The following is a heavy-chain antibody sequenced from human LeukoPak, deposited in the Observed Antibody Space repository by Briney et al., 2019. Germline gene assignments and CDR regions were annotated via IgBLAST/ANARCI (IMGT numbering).Heavy chain of an antibody. CDR1: GFTFRSYE. CDR3: ARDSNCSGGSCVPYYFDY. Sequence: GGSLTLSCEDSGFTFRSYEMNWVRQASGKGLEWIAYLSSSGSAFSYADSVKGRFTIARDNAKNSLYLQMNSLRAEDTAVYYCARDSNCSGGSCVPYYFDYWGQGTLVTVSS. D-gene: IGHD2-15*01. V-gene: IGHV3-48*03. J-gene: IGHJ4*02. CDR2: LSSSGSAF.